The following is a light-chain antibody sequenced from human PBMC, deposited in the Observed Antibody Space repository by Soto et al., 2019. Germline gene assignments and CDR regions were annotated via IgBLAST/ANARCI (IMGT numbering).Light chain of an antibody. CDR3: ATWDDRLSGRV. CDR1: SSNIGSNY. CDR2: KND. Sequence: QSVLTQPASASGTTGQRVSIPCSGSSSNIGSNYVYWYQHLPGTAPKLLIYKNDQRPSGVPDRFSGSRAGTSASLAISGLRSEDEADYYCATWDDRLSGRVFGGGTKLTVL. J-gene: IGLJ3*02. V-gene: IGLV1-47*01.